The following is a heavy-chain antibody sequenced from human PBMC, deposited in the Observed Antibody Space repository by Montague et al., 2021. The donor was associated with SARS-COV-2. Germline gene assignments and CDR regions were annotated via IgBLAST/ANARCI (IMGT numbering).Heavy chain of an antibody. V-gene: IGHV3-23*03. J-gene: IGHJ2*01. CDR1: GFTFSNYA. D-gene: IGHD3-10*01. CDR3: AKDGALVRGLVNWYFDL. CDR2: IFGSGSST. Sequence: SLRLYCAASGFTFSNYAMSWVRQAPGKGLEWVSVIFGSGSSTYYADSVRGRFTISRDNSKNTLYLQMNSLRAEDTAVYYCAKDGALVRGLVNWYFDLWGRGTLVTVSS.